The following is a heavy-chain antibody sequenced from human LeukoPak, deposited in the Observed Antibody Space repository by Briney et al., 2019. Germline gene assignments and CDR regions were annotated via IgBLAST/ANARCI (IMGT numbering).Heavy chain of an antibody. V-gene: IGHV1-69*06. CDR3: AYGSGSYYFLSSSYYYYMDV. Sequence: ASVKVSCKASGGTFSTYAINWVRQAPGQGLEWMGGIIPTFDTPNYAQKFQGRVTITADKSTSTAYMELSSLRSEDTAVYYCAYGSGSYYFLSSSYYYYMDVWGKGTTVTISS. CDR1: GGTFSTYA. CDR2: IIPTFDTP. D-gene: IGHD3-10*01. J-gene: IGHJ6*03.